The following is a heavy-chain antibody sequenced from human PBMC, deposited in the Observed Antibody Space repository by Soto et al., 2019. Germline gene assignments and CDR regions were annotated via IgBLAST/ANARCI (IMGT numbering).Heavy chain of an antibody. CDR1: GYTFTSYG. Sequence: ASVKVSCKASGYTFTSYGISWVRQAPGQGLEWMGGISAYNGNTNYAQKLQGRVTMTTDTSTSTAYMELRSLRSDDTAVYYCARVVLVLRFLEWSHWGQATLVTVSS. V-gene: IGHV1-18*01. CDR3: ARVVLVLRFLEWSH. J-gene: IGHJ4*02. CDR2: ISAYNGNT. D-gene: IGHD3-3*01.